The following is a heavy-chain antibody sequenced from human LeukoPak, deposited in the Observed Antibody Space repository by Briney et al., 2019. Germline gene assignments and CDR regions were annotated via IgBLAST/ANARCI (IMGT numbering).Heavy chain of an antibody. CDR1: VFTLSNAW. V-gene: IGHV3-15*01. D-gene: IGHD3-16*02. CDR3: TTPFLVVPSS. CDR2: IKSKTDGGAT. J-gene: IGHJ5*02. Sequence: GGSLRLSCAASVFTLSNAWMNCAPEAPGKGVEWVGRIKSKTDGGATDYAAPVKGRFTISRDDSKNTINLQMNSLNTEETAVYYCTTPFLVVPSSWGQGALVTVSS.